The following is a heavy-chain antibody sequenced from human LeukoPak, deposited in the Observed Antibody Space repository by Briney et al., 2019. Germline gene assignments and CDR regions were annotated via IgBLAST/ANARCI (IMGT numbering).Heavy chain of an antibody. CDR2: IKQDGSEK. D-gene: IGHD1-26*01. CDR1: GFTFSSYW. Sequence: LAGGSLRLSCAASGFTFSSYWMSWVRQAPGKGLEWVANIKQDGSEKYYVDSVKGRFTISRDNAKNSLYLQMNSLGAEDTAVYYCARDGRAPPDYYYYGMDVWGQGTTVTVSS. J-gene: IGHJ6*02. V-gene: IGHV3-7*03. CDR3: ARDGRAPPDYYYYGMDV.